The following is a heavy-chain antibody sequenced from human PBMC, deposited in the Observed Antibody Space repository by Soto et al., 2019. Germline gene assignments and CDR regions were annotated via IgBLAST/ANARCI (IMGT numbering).Heavy chain of an antibody. CDR2: INHSGST. CDR3: ARAPDKYYFDS. J-gene: IGHJ4*02. CDR1: GGSFNGYY. Sequence: SETLSLTCAVYGGSFNGYYWTWIRQPPGKGPEWIGDINHSGSTNYNPSLKSRVTISVDTSKNQFSLKLRSVTAADMAVFYCARAPDKYYFDSWGQGTLVTVSS. V-gene: IGHV4-34*01.